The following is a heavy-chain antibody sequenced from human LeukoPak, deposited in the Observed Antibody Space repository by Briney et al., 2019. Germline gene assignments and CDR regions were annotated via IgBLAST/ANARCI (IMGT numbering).Heavy chain of an antibody. CDR2: TYPGESDT. D-gene: IGHD2-15*01. J-gene: IGHJ3*02. Sequence: GESLKIYCKRSRYSFTSYWIGWVTQMPGKGLDSMGTTYPGESDTRYSPSFQGQVTISVDKSISTAYLQWSSLKASDTAMYYCARLPGGGSTSVVAFDIWGQGTMVTVSS. CDR3: ARLPGGGSTSVVAFDI. V-gene: IGHV5-51*01. CDR1: RYSFTSYW.